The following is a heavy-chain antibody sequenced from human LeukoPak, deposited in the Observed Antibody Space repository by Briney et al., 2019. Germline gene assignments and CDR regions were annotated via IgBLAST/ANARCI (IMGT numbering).Heavy chain of an antibody. Sequence: SETLSLTCAVYGGSFSGYYWSWIRQPPGKGLEWIGEINHSGSTNYNPSLKSRVTISVDTSKNQFSLKLSSVTAADTAVYYCARARDPFPSRRYSSSSPVFDYWGQGTLVTVSS. V-gene: IGHV4-34*01. D-gene: IGHD6-6*01. CDR1: GGSFSGYY. CDR2: INHSGST. J-gene: IGHJ4*02. CDR3: ARARDPFPSRRYSSSSPVFDY.